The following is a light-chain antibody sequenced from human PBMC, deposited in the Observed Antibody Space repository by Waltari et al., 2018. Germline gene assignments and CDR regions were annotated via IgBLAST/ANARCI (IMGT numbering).Light chain of an antibody. CDR2: EDT. J-gene: IGLJ1*01. CDR1: SSDVGKYNL. CDR3: CSYAGSSRYV. V-gene: IGLV2-23*01. Sequence: QSALTQSASVSGSPGQSITISCTGTSSDVGKYNLVSWYQQRPGRGPKLLTYEDTKRPSGVSDRFAGAKSGNTASLTISGLQPEDEADYFCCSYAGSSRYVFGTGTKVTVL.